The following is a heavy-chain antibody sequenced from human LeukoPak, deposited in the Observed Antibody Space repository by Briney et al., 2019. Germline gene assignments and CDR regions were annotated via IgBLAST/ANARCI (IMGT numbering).Heavy chain of an antibody. J-gene: IGHJ4*02. D-gene: IGHD3-3*01. CDR1: GGTFSSYA. CDR3: ASGSREWLYVSFDY. Sequence: SVKVSCKASGGTFSSYAISWVRQAPGQGLEWMGGIIPIFGTANYAQKFQGRVTITADESTSTAYMELSSLRSEDTAVYYCASGSREWLYVSFDYWGQGTLVTVSS. V-gene: IGHV1-69*01. CDR2: IIPIFGTA.